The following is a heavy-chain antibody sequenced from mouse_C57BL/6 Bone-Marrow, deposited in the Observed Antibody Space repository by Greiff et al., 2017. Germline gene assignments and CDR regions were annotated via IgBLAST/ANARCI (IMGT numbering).Heavy chain of an antibody. CDR2: IYPSDSET. J-gene: IGHJ2*01. D-gene: IGHD2-1*01. CDR1: GYTFTSYW. Sequence: QVQLQQPGAELVRPGSSVKLSCKASGYTFTSYWMDWVKQRPGQGLEWIGNIYPSDSETHYNQKFKDKATLTVDKSSSTAYIELSSLTSEDSAVYYCARSDYGNYYYWGQGTTLTVSS. CDR3: ARSDYGNYYY. V-gene: IGHV1-61*01.